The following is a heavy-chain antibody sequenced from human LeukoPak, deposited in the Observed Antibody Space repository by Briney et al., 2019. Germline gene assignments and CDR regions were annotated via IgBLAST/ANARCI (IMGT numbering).Heavy chain of an antibody. CDR2: ISYDGSNK. CDR3: AKVGYSYGYDY. CDR1: GFTFSSYG. J-gene: IGHJ4*02. V-gene: IGHV3-30*18. D-gene: IGHD5-18*01. Sequence: GGSLRPSCAASGFTFSSYGMHWVRQAPGKGLEWVAVISYDGSNKYYADSVKGRFTISRDNSKNTLYLQMNSLRAEDTAVYYCAKVGYSYGYDYWGQGTLVTVSS.